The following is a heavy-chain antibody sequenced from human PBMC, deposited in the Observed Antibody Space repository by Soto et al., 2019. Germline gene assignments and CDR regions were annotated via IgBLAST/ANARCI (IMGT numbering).Heavy chain of an antibody. D-gene: IGHD6-19*01. CDR3: ARDHSIYASGWYFDY. Sequence: ASVKVSCKPSGYSATTFGITWVRQAPGQGLEWMGWISRYDDNTRYAQRFQGRVTMTTDTSTSTAYMELTSLRSDDTAVYYCARDHSIYASGWYFDYWGQGTLVTVSS. CDR1: GYSATTFG. J-gene: IGHJ4*02. V-gene: IGHV1-18*01. CDR2: ISRYDDNT.